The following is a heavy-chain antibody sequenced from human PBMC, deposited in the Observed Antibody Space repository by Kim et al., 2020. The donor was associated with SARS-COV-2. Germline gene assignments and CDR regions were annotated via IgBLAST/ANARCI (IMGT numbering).Heavy chain of an antibody. V-gene: IGHV3-53*01. D-gene: IGHD3-22*01. J-gene: IGHJ4*02. CDR3: ARERYYDSSGYAHYFDY. Sequence: VKGRFTISRDNSKNTLYLKMNSLRAEDTAVYYCARERYYDSSGYAHYFDYWGQGTLVTVSS.